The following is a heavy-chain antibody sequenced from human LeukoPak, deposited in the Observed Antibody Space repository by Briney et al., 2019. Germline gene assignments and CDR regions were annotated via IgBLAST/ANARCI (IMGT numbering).Heavy chain of an antibody. J-gene: IGHJ4*02. CDR2: FDPEDGET. D-gene: IGHD6-13*01. CDR3: ARDLQLNYFDY. CDR1: GDTLTELP. V-gene: IGHV1-24*01. Sequence: ASVKVSCKVSGDTLTELPMHWVRQAPGKGLEWMGGFDPEDGETIYAQKFQGRVSMTEDTSTDTAYMELSSLRSDDTAVYYCARDLQLNYFDYWGQGTLVTVSS.